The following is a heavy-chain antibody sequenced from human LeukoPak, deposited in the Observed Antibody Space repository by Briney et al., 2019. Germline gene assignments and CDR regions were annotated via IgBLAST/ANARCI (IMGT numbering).Heavy chain of an antibody. CDR1: GYTFTNYD. J-gene: IGHJ4*02. D-gene: IGHD5-12*01. V-gene: IGHV1-8*01. CDR2: MNPNSGNT. Sequence: ASVKVSCKASGYTFTNYDVNWVRQATGQGLEWMGWMNPNSGNTGYAQKFQGRVTITRNTSISTAYMELSSLTSEDTAVYYCARFSDIVATNNAYWGQGTLVTVS. CDR3: ARFSDIVATNNAY.